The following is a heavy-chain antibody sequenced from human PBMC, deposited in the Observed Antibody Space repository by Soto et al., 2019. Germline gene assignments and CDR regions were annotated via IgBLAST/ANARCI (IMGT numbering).Heavy chain of an antibody. CDR1: GFSFSSYG. V-gene: IGHV3-30*18. Sequence: QVQLVESGGGVVQPGRSLRLSCAASGFSFSSYGMHWVRQAPGKGLEWVAMISYDGTDEYYAVSVKSRFTISRDNSKNAVYLPMNSLRAEDTAVSYCAKQASDWNDPFDYWGQGTLVTVSS. D-gene: IGHD1-1*01. CDR3: AKQASDWNDPFDY. J-gene: IGHJ4*02. CDR2: ISYDGTDE.